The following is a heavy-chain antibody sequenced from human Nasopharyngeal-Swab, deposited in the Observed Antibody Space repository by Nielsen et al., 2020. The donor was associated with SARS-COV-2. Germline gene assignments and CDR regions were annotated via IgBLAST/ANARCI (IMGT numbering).Heavy chain of an antibody. V-gene: IGHV3-23*01. D-gene: IGHD6-19*01. J-gene: IGHJ4*02. CDR2: ISGSGGSI. CDR3: TKTLRRGWYFDY. Sequence: GGSLRLSCATLGFTFSSYAMSWVRQAPGKGLEWVSTISGSGGSIYYADSVKGRFTISRDNSKNTLYLQMNSLRVEDTAVYYCTKTLRRGWYFDYWGQGTLVTASS. CDR1: GFTFSSYA.